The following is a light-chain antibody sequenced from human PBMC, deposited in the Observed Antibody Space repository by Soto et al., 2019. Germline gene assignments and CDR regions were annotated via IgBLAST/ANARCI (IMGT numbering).Light chain of an antibody. J-gene: IGKJ5*01. CDR2: AAS. CDR3: QQSYRTPPIT. V-gene: IGKV1-39*01. Sequence: DIQMTQSPSSLSASVGDRVTITCRASQSISSYLNWYQQKPGKAPKLLIYAASSLQSGAPSRFSGSGSGTDFTLTISSLQPEDFATYYCQQSYRTPPITFGQGTRLEIK. CDR1: QSISSY.